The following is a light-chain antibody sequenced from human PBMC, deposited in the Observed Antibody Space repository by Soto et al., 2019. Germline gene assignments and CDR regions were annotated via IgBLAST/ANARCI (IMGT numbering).Light chain of an antibody. Sequence: DFVMTQSPLSLPGTLVQPSSISFMSSQVLLYSDGNTYLTWFQQRPGQSPRRLIYRVSGRDSGVPDRFSGSGSGTDFTLKISRVEAEDVGVYYCMQGAHWPRTFGQGTKVDI. CDR1: QVLLYSDGNTY. CDR3: MQGAHWPRT. J-gene: IGKJ1*01. V-gene: IGKV2-30*01. CDR2: RVS.